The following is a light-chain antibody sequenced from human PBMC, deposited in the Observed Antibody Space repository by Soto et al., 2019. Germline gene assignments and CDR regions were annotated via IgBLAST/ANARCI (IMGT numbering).Light chain of an antibody. CDR1: QSVSSY. CDR2: GAS. CDR3: QQRSGGPPQYT. J-gene: IGKJ2*01. Sequence: IVLTQSPATLSLSPGDTATLSCRASQSVSSYLAWYQQKPGQAPKLLISGASNRATGIPARFGGSGSGTDFTLTISSLVPEDFAIYYCQQRSGGPPQYTFGQGTKLEIK. V-gene: IGKV3-11*01.